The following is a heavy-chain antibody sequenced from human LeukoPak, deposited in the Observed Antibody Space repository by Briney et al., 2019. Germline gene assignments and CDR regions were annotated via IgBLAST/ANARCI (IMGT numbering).Heavy chain of an antibody. Sequence: ASVKVSCKASGYTFTSYDINWVRQAPGQGLEWMGWINPNSGGTNYAQKFQGRVTMTRDTSISTAYMELSRLRSDDTAVYYCARRSPEYYFDYWGQGTLVTVSS. CDR2: INPNSGGT. V-gene: IGHV1-2*02. D-gene: IGHD3-10*01. J-gene: IGHJ4*02. CDR3: ARRSPEYYFDY. CDR1: GYTFTSYD.